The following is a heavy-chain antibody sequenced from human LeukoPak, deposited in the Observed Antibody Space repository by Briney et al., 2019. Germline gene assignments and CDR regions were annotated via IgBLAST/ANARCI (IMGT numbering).Heavy chain of an antibody. CDR3: ARALQYYYDSSGYTSAYYFDY. Sequence: PSETLSLTCTVSGGSISSDAYYWNWIRQHPGKGLEWIRYIYYTGSTYYNPSLKSRVTISIDTSENQFSLKLSSVTAADTAVYYCARALQYYYDSSGYTSAYYFDYWGQGTLVTVSS. CDR2: IYYTGST. D-gene: IGHD3-22*01. CDR1: GGSISSDAYY. V-gene: IGHV4-31*03. J-gene: IGHJ4*02.